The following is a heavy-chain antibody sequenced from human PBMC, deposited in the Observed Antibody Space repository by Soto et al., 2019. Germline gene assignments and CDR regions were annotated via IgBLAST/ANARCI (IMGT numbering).Heavy chain of an antibody. CDR1: GDTVSSNSFA. CDR2: TYYRSRWYS. CDR3: ARSEEDSDYYYSGMDV. J-gene: IGHJ6*02. V-gene: IGHV6-1*01. D-gene: IGHD2-15*01. Sequence: SQTLSLTCVGSGDTVSSNSFAWNWVRQSPSRGLEWLGRTYYRSRWYSDYAVSVRSRIDINADTYKNQVSLQLNSVTPENTAVYYCARSEEDSDYYYSGMDVWGQGTTVTVSS.